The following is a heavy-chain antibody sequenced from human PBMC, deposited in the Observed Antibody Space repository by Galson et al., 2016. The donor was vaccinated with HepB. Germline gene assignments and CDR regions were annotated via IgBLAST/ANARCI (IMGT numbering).Heavy chain of an antibody. Sequence: SLRLSCAASGFTVSSNYMSWVRQAPGKGLEWVSTISKSGGSTYYADSVRGRFTISRDNSKSTYYLQMDSLRAEDTAVYYCAPGGLLPYYYFDYWGQGTLLTVSS. J-gene: IGHJ4*02. D-gene: IGHD2-21*02. CDR1: GFTVSSNY. CDR2: ISKSGGST. V-gene: IGHV3-53*01. CDR3: APGGLLPYYYFDY.